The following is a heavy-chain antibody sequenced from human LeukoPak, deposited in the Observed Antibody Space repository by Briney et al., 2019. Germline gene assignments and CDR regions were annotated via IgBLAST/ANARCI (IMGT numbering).Heavy chain of an antibody. CDR3: AKGGGFRKYYFDY. CDR2: IYSGGST. Sequence: PGGSLRLSCAASGFTFSSYSMNWVRQAPGKGLEWVSHIYSGGSTYHADSVKARFTISRATSENMVFLQMNSLRAEDTAVYYCAKGGGFRKYYFDYWGQGTLVTVSS. V-gene: IGHV3-66*01. D-gene: IGHD3-16*01. J-gene: IGHJ4*02. CDR1: GFTFSSYS.